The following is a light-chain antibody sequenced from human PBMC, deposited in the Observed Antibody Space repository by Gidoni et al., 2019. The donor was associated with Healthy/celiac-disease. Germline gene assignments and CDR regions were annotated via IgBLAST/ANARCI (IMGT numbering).Light chain of an antibody. V-gene: IGLV3-9*01. Sequence: SYELTQPPSVSVALGQTARITCGGNNIGSKNVHWYQQKPGPAPVLVTSRDRNRPSGIPERFSGSNSGNTATLTISRAQAGDEADYYCQVWDSSTHVVFGGGTKLTVL. CDR2: RDR. CDR3: QVWDSSTHVV. J-gene: IGLJ2*01. CDR1: NIGSKN.